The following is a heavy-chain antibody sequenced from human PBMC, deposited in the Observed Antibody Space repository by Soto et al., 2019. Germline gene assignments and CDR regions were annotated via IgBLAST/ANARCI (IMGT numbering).Heavy chain of an antibody. V-gene: IGHV3-49*03. D-gene: IGHD3-22*01. CDR3: TRDEVDYYDSSGYSLGAFDI. J-gene: IGHJ3*02. Sequence: GGSLRLSCTASGFTFGDYAMSWFRQAPGKGLEWVGFIRSKAYGGTTEYAASVKGRFTISRDDSKSIAYLQMNSLKTEDTAVYYCTRDEVDYYDSSGYSLGAFDIWGQGTMVTVSS. CDR2: IRSKAYGGTT. CDR1: GFTFGDYA.